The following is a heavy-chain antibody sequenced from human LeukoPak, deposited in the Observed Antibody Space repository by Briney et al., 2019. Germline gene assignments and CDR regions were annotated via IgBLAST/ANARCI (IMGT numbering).Heavy chain of an antibody. V-gene: IGHV1-24*01. Sequence: ASVKVSCKVSGYTVTDLSMHWVRQAPGKGLEWMGGFDPEDGETMYAQKFQGRVTMTEDTSTDTAYMDLSSLRSEDTAVYYCASYIVGARGFDYWGQGTLVTVSS. D-gene: IGHD1-26*01. J-gene: IGHJ4*02. CDR1: GYTVTDLS. CDR3: ASYIVGARGFDY. CDR2: FDPEDGET.